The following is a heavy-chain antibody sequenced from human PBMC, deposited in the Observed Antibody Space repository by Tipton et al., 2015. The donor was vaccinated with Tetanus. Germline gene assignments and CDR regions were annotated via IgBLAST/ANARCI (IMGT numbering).Heavy chain of an antibody. CDR2: IHPGGGRT. Sequence: QVQLVQSGAEVKEPGASVKISCRASGYTFTDYYILWVRRAPGQGLEWMGIIHPGGGRTTYAQGFQGRVPLTREKSTSTVYLHLNSLRSVDTAVYFCARDAVYGSGSFYNDWFDPWGQGTLVTVSS. V-gene: IGHV1-46*01. CDR1: GYTFTDYY. CDR3: ARDAVYGSGSFYNDWFDP. J-gene: IGHJ5*02. D-gene: IGHD3-10*01.